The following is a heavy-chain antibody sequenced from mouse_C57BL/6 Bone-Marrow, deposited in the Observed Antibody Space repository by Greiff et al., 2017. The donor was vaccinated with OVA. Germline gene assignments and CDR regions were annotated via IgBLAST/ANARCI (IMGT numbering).Heavy chain of an antibody. Sequence: VQLQQSGAELARPGASVKLSCKASGYTFTSYGISWVKQSTGQGLEWIGEIYPRSGNTYYNEKFKGKATLTADKSSSTAYMELRSLTSEDSAVYFCARGSLRRFAYWGQGTLVTVSA. CDR2: IYPRSGNT. CDR3: ARGSLRRFAY. J-gene: IGHJ3*01. V-gene: IGHV1-81*01. D-gene: IGHD1-1*01. CDR1: GYTFTSYG.